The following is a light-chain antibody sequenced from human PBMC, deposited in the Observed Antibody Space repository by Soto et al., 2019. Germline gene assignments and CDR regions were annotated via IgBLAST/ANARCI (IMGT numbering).Light chain of an antibody. CDR2: GNS. CDR3: QSYDSSPSGSV. J-gene: IGLJ2*01. Sequence: QSVLTQPPSVSGAPGQRVTISCTGSSSNFGAGYDVHWYQQLPGTAPKLLIYGNSNRPSGVPDRFSGSKSGTSASLAITGLQAEDEADYYCQSYDSSPSGSVFGGGTKLTVL. V-gene: IGLV1-40*01. CDR1: SSNFGAGYD.